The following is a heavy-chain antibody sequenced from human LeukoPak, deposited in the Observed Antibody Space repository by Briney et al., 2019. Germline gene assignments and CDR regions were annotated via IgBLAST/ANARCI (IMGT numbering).Heavy chain of an antibody. CDR1: GGSISSYY. Sequence: SETLSLTCTVSGGSISSYYWSWIRQPPGKGLEWIGYIYYSGSTNYNPSLKSRVTISVDTSKNQFSLKLSSVTAADTAVYYCARVQSSSGAGAFDIWGQGTMVTVSS. D-gene: IGHD6-25*01. CDR3: ARVQSSSGAGAFDI. V-gene: IGHV4-59*01. J-gene: IGHJ3*02. CDR2: IYYSGST.